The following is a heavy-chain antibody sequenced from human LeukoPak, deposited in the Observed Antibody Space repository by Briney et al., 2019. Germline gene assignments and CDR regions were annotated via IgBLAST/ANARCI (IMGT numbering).Heavy chain of an antibody. D-gene: IGHD4-17*01. CDR2: IYTSGST. V-gene: IGHV4-61*02. J-gene: IGHJ4*02. CDR3: ASTDYGDYFDY. CDR1: GGSISSGSYY. Sequence: SETLSLTCTVSGGSISSGSYYWSWIRQPAGKGLEWIGRIYTSGSTYYNPSLKSRVTISVDTSKNQFSLKLSSVTAADTAVYYCASTDYGDYFDYWGQGTLVTVSS.